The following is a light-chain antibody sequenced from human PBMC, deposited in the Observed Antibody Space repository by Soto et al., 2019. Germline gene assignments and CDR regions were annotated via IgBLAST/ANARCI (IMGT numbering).Light chain of an antibody. Sequence: SYEVTQPPSVSVAPGQTARITCGGSNIGSKSVHWYQQKPGQAPVLVVYDDSDRPSGIPERFSGSNSGNTATLTISRVEAGDEADYYCQVWDSSSDHSVFGGGTKVTVL. CDR3: QVWDSSSDHSV. J-gene: IGLJ2*01. CDR2: DDS. CDR1: NIGSKS. V-gene: IGLV3-21*02.